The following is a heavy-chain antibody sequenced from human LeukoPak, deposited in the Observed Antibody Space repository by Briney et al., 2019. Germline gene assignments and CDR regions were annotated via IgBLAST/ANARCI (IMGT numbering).Heavy chain of an antibody. CDR3: ARGGVASPDDAFDI. D-gene: IGHD3-16*01. V-gene: IGHV4-59*08. CDR2: IFYSGNT. CDR1: GGSISNYY. J-gene: IGHJ3*02. Sequence: KASETLSLTCAVSGGSISNYYWSWIRQPPGKGLEWIGYIFYSGNTNYNPSLKSRVTISAGTSKSQFSLKLTSVTAADTAVYYCARGGVASPDDAFDIWGQGTVVTVFS.